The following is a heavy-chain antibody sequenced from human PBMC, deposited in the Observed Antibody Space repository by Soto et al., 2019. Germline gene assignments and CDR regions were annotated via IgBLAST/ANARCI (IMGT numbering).Heavy chain of an antibody. CDR3: ARRASEGFGDRFLYYGMDV. Sequence: SETLSLTCTVSGGSISSSSYYWGWIRQPPGKGLEWIGSIYYSGSTYYNPSLKSRVTISVDTPKNQFSLKLSSVTAADTAVYYCARRASEGFGDRFLYYGMDVWGQGTTVTVSS. J-gene: IGHJ6*02. CDR1: GGSISSSSYY. D-gene: IGHD3-10*01. CDR2: IYYSGST. V-gene: IGHV4-39*01.